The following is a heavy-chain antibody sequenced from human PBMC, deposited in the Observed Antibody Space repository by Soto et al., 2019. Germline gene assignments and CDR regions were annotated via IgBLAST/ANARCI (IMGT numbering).Heavy chain of an antibody. V-gene: IGHV3-30-3*01. CDR1: GFTFSSYA. D-gene: IGHD3-16*01. CDR3: AREPRSGSATYRLGY. CDR2: ISYDGSNK. J-gene: IGHJ4*02. Sequence: VQLVESGGDVVQPGRSLRLSCAASGFTFSSYAMHWVRQAPGKGLEWVAVISYDGSNKYYADSVKGRFTISRDNSKNTLYLQRNSLRAEDTAVYYCAREPRSGSATYRLGYWGQGTLVTVSS.